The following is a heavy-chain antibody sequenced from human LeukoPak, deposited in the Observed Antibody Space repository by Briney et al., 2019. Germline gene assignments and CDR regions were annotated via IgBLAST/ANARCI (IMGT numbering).Heavy chain of an antibody. CDR1: GGSISSYY. J-gene: IGHJ4*02. CDR2: VYYSGST. V-gene: IGHV4-59*01. D-gene: IGHD6-13*01. CDR3: ARTTSSWYDLRVFYFDS. Sequence: SETLSLTCTVSGGSISSYYWSWIRQPPGKGLEWIGYVYYSGSTNYNPSLKSRVTISEDTSKNQFSLKLSSVTAADTAVYYCARTTSSWYDLRVFYFDSWGQGTLVTVSS.